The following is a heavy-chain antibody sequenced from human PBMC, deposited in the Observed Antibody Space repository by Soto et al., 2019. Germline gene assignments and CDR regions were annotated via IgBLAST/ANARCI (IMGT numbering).Heavy chain of an antibody. V-gene: IGHV3-7*03. CDR2: IKQDGSEK. J-gene: IGHJ6*02. CDR3: ARPSGEPGTPYCTNGVCYRPYYYYGMDV. Sequence: PGGSLRLSCAASGFTFSSYWMSWVRQAPGKGLEWVANIKQDGSEKYYVDSVKGRFTISRDNAKNSLYLQMNSLRAEDTAVYYCARPSGEPGTPYCTNGVCYRPYYYYGMDVWGQGTTVTVSS. D-gene: IGHD2-8*01. CDR1: GFTFSSYW.